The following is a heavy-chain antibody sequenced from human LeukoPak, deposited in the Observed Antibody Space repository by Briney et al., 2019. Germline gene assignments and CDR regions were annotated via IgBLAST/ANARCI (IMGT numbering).Heavy chain of an antibody. CDR2: VYSDGSP. CDR1: GDSITYFY. Sequence: PSETLSLTCSVSGDSITYFYWGWIRQPPGKGLEWIGSVYSDGSPYYNPSLKSRVTVYVDTSKNQFSLKLNSVTAADTAVYYCARLGWLYGSGSMNWFDPWGQGTLVTVSS. CDR3: ARLGWLYGSGSMNWFDP. D-gene: IGHD3-10*01. V-gene: IGHV4-39*01. J-gene: IGHJ5*02.